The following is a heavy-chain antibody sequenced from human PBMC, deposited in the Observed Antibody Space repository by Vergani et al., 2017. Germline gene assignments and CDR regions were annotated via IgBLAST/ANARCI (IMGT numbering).Heavy chain of an antibody. CDR1: GFTFSSYW. J-gene: IGHJ6*03. CDR2: INSDGSST. CDR3: ANTPSVTTFSSYYYYYYMDV. V-gene: IGHV3-74*01. D-gene: IGHD4-11*01. Sequence: EVQLVESGGGLVQPGGSLRLSCAASGFTFSSYWMHWVRQAPGKGLVWVSRINSDGSSTSYADSVKGRFTISRDNAKNTLYLQMNSLRAEDTAVYYCANTPSVTTFSSYYYYYYMDVWGKGTTVTVSS.